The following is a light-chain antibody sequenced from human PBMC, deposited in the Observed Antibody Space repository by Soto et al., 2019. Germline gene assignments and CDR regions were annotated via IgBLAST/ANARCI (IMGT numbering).Light chain of an antibody. CDR3: QQSYSTPPT. V-gene: IGKV1-39*01. Sequence: DIQMTKSPSSLSASVGDRVTITCRASQSISSYLNWYHQKPGKAPKLLIYAASSLQSGVPSRFSGSGSGTDFTLTISSLQPEDFATYYCQQSYSTPPTFGEGTEVEI. J-gene: IGKJ4*01. CDR2: AAS. CDR1: QSISSY.